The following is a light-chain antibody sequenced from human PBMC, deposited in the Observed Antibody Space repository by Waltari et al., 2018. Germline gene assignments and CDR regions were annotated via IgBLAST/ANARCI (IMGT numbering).Light chain of an antibody. CDR3: QQYSNWPPGT. J-gene: IGKJ1*01. CDR1: QSVSNN. CDR2: VAA. Sequence: ETVMTQSPATLSVLPGEGATISCRARQSVSNNLAWYRLQPGPPPALLIYVAATTTTRIPARFSGSGSGTEFTLTISSLQSEDFAIYYYQQYSNWPPGTFGQGTKVEVK. V-gene: IGKV3-15*01.